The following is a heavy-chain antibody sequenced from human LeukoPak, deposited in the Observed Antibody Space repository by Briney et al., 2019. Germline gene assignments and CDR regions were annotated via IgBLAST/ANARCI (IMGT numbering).Heavy chain of an antibody. J-gene: IGHJ4*02. Sequence: GASVKVSCKSSGYTFTGYYIHWLRQAPGQGLEWMGIINPSGGSTSYAQKVQGRVTMTRDTSTGTVYMELSSLRSEDTAVYYCAKDGGSYSADYWGQGTLVTVSS. CDR2: INPSGGST. CDR3: AKDGGSYSADY. V-gene: IGHV1-46*01. D-gene: IGHD3-10*01. CDR1: GYTFTGYY.